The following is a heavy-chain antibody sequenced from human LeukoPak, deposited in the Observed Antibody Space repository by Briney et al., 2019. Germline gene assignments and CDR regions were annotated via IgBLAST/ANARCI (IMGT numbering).Heavy chain of an antibody. J-gene: IGHJ5*02. CDR1: GFTFSSYT. CDR2: ISSNVVST. D-gene: IGHD1-26*01. CDR3: VKKAVGGAKGWFDP. V-gene: IGHV3-64D*06. Sequence: GGSLRLSCSASGFTFSSYTMYWVRQAPGKGLEYVSAISSNVVSTYYADSVKGRFTISRDNSKNTLYLQMTSLRDEDTAVYYCVKKAVGGAKGWFDPWGQGTLVTVSS.